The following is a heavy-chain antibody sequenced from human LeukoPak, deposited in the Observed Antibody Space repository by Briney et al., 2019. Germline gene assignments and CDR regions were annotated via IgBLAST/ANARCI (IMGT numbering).Heavy chain of an antibody. J-gene: IGHJ3*02. V-gene: IGHV3-7*01. CDR1: GFTFRSYW. Sequence: GGSLRLSCAVSGFTFRSYWMSWVRQAPGKGLEWVANIKTDGSEKIYVDSLKGRFTISRDNSKNALFLKMNSLRAEDTAVYYCARDEHGNGYQFVAFDIWGQGTMVTVSS. CDR3: ARDEHGNGYQFVAFDI. D-gene: IGHD3-22*01. CDR2: IKTDGSEK.